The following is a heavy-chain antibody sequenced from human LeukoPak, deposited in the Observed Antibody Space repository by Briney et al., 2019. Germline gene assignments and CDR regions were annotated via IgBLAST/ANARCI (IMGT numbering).Heavy chain of an antibody. CDR1: GFTFSSYS. D-gene: IGHD2-15*01. V-gene: IGHV3-48*01. Sequence: GGSLRLSCAASGFTFSSYSMNWVRQAPGKGLEWVSYISSSSSTIYYADSVKGRFTISRDNAKNSLYLQMNSLRAEDTAVYYCARDPRYCSGGSCYSNAFDIRGQGTMVTVSS. J-gene: IGHJ3*02. CDR3: ARDPRYCSGGSCYSNAFDI. CDR2: ISSSSSTI.